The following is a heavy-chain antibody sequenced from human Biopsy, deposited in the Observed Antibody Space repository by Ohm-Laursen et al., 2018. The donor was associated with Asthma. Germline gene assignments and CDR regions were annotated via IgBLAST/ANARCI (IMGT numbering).Heavy chain of an antibody. CDR2: TSVYNGNT. Sequence: SSVKVSCKTSGYTFYSAGITWVRQAPGQGLEWMGWTSVYNGNTKVAQKLQDRVTMITDTSTSTAYMELRSLRSDDTAVYFCARAVDYSHYYGIDVWGQGTTVTVS. V-gene: IGHV1-18*01. CDR3: ARAVDYSHYYGIDV. D-gene: IGHD3-10*01. J-gene: IGHJ6*02. CDR1: GYTFYSAG.